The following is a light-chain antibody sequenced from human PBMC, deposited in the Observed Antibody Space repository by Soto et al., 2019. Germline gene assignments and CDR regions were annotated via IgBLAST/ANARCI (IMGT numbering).Light chain of an antibody. CDR1: TGAVTSGHW. CDR2: DTD. V-gene: IGLV7-46*01. Sequence: QAVVTQEPSLTVSPGGTVTLTCGSSTGAVTSGHWPHWFQQKPGQAPRTLIYDTDNKHPWTPARFSGSLLGGKAALPLSGAQPEDEGDYYCLVIFTGVGEVFGTGTKLTVL. CDR3: LVIFTGVGEV. J-gene: IGLJ1*01.